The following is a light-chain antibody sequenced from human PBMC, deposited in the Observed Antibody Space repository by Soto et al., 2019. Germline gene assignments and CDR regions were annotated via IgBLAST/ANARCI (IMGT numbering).Light chain of an antibody. V-gene: IGKV3-15*01. Sequence: VMTHSQATLSVSPCERATLSFSASQSISSNLAWYQQKLGQAPRLFIYGASTRATGIPARFSGSGSGTEFTLTISSLQSEDFAVYYCQQYNNWPPLFGGGTKVDIK. CDR3: QQYNNWPPL. CDR2: GAS. CDR1: QSISSN. J-gene: IGKJ4*01.